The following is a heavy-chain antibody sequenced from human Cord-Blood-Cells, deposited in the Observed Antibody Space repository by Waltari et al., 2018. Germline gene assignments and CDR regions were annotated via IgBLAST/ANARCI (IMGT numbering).Heavy chain of an antibody. CDR1: GYTFTSYC. CDR2: ISAYNGNT. V-gene: IGHV1-18*01. Sequence: QVQLVQSGAEVTKPGASVKVSCKASGYTFTSYCISWVRQPPGHGLEWMGWISAYNGNTNYAQKLQGRVTMTTDTSTSTAYMDLRSLRSDDTAVYYCARAALRGFKYYFDYWGQGTLVTVSS. CDR3: ARAALRGFKYYFDY. J-gene: IGHJ4*02.